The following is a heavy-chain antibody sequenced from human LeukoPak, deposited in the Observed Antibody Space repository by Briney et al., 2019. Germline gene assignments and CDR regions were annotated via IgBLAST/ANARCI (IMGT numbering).Heavy chain of an antibody. V-gene: IGHV3-30*18. CDR1: GFTFSSYG. J-gene: IGHJ4*02. D-gene: IGHD2-2*01. Sequence: GRSLRLSCAASGFTFSSYGMHWVRQAPGKGLEWVAVISYDGSNKYYADSVKGRFTISRDNSKNTLYLQMNSLRAEDTAVYYCAKDQRGTNQWDIVVVPAAKSSFDYWGQGTLVTVSS. CDR3: AKDQRGTNQWDIVVVPAAKSSFDY. CDR2: ISYDGSNK.